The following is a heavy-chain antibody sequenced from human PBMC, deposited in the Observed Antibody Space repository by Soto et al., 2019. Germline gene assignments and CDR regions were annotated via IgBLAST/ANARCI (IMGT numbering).Heavy chain of an antibody. CDR2: ISYDGSNK. J-gene: IGHJ4*02. Sequence: QVHLVQSGGGVVQPGRSLRLSCAASGFSFNNFGMHWVRQAPGKGLEWVAVISYDGSNKYYADSVRGRFTISRDDSKDTLYLQMNSLRAEGTAVYYCAKDGTYCGGDCYPIFNFDSWGQGTLVTVSS. V-gene: IGHV3-30*18. D-gene: IGHD2-21*02. CDR3: AKDGTYCGGDCYPIFNFDS. CDR1: GFSFNNFG.